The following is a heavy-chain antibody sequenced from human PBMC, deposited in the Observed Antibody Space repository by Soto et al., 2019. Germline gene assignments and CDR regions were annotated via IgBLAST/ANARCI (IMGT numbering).Heavy chain of an antibody. D-gene: IGHD6-13*01. V-gene: IGHV3-30*18. Sequence: HPGGSLRLSCAASGFTFSSYGMHWVRQAPGKGLEWVAVISYDGSNKYYADSVKGRFTISRDNSKNTLYLQMNSLRAEDTAVYYCAKSPSYSSSWYDAFDIWGQGTMVTVSS. CDR1: GFTFSSYG. CDR3: AKSPSYSSSWYDAFDI. J-gene: IGHJ3*02. CDR2: ISYDGSNK.